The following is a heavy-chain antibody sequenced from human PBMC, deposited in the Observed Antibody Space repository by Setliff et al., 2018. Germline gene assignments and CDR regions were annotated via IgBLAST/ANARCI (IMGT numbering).Heavy chain of an antibody. CDR2: ISSSSSTI. V-gene: IGHV3-48*01. CDR1: GFTFSSYS. D-gene: IGHD4-17*01. CDR3: AREDYGDYWDAFDI. J-gene: IGHJ3*02. Sequence: GSLRLSCAASGFTFSSYSMNWVRQAPGKGLEWVSYISSSSSTIYYADSVKGRFTISRDNDKNSLYLQMNSLRAEDTAGYYCAREDYGDYWDAFDIWGQGTMVTVSS.